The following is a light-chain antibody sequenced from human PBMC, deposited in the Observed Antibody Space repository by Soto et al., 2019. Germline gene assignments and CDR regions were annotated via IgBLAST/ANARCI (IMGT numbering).Light chain of an antibody. CDR2: GNS. CDR3: QSYASRLSALYG. CDR1: NSSIAAGYE. V-gene: IGLV1-40*01. Sequence: QSVLTQPPSVSGAPGQRVTISCSGTNSSIAAGYEVHWYHQLPGTAPKLVIYGNSNRPSGVPDRFSGYKSGTSASVAITGLQAEDEAEYYCQSYASRLSALYGFETETQVTVL. J-gene: IGLJ1*01.